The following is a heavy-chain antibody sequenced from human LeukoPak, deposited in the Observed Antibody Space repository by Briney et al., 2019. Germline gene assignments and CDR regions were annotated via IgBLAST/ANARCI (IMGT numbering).Heavy chain of an antibody. CDR1: GGSISSYY. CDR3: ARVNWSTWYFDL. CDR2: IYYSGNT. V-gene: IGHV4-59*01. J-gene: IGHJ2*01. Sequence: SETLSLTCTVSGGSISSYYWSWIRQPPGKGLEWIGYIYYSGNTNYNPSLESRVTISVDTSKSQFSLKLSSVTAADTAVYYCARVNWSTWYFDLWGRGTLVTVSS. D-gene: IGHD1-20*01.